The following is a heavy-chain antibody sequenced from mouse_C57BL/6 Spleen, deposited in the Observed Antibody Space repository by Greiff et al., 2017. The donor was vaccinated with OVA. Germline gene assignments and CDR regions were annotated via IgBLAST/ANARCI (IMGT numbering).Heavy chain of an antibody. CDR3: AREGTTVPPYWYFDV. Sequence: EVKLQESEGGLVQPGSSMKLSCTASGFTFSDYYMAWVRQVPEKGLEWVANINYDGSSTYYLDSLKSRFIISRDNAKNILYLQMSSLKSEDTATYYCAREGTTVPPYWYFDVWGTGTTVTVSS. J-gene: IGHJ1*03. V-gene: IGHV5-16*01. CDR2: INYDGSST. CDR1: GFTFSDYY. D-gene: IGHD1-1*01.